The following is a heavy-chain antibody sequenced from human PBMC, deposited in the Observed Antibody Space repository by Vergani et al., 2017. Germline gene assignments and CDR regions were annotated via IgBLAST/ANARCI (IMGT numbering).Heavy chain of an antibody. CDR1: GGPISSSSYY. D-gene: IGHD6-13*01. CDR2: IYYSGST. V-gene: IGHV4-39*01. CDR3: ARTAIAAAGIIDY. Sequence: QLQLQESGPGLVKPSETLSLTCTVSGGPISSSSYYWGWIRQPPGKGLEWIGSIYYSGSTYYNPSPKSRVTISVDTSKNQFSLKLSSVTAADTAVYYCARTAIAAAGIIDYWGQGTLVTVSS. J-gene: IGHJ4*02.